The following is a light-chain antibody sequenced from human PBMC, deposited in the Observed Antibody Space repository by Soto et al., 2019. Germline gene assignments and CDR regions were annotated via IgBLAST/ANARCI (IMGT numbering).Light chain of an antibody. Sequence: EIVLTQSPATLSLSPGESATLSCRASQSVSSYLAWYQQKPGQAPRLLIYDASNRATGIPARFSGSGSGTDFTLTISSLEPEDFAVYYCQQRSNWPPFTFGGGTKVDIK. V-gene: IGKV3-11*01. CDR3: QQRSNWPPFT. CDR2: DAS. CDR1: QSVSSY. J-gene: IGKJ4*01.